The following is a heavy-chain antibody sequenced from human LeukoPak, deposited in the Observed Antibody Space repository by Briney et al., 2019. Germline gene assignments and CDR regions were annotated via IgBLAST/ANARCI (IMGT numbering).Heavy chain of an antibody. CDR1: GYTFTGYY. D-gene: IGHD3-10*01. Sequence: ASVKVSCKASGYTFTGYYMHWVRQAPGQGLEWMGWINPNSGGTNYAQKFQGRVTMTRDTSISTAYMELSRLRSDDTAVYYCARDGSGKVYYYYMDVWGKGTTVTISS. J-gene: IGHJ6*03. V-gene: IGHV1-2*02. CDR3: ARDGSGKVYYYYMDV. CDR2: INPNSGGT.